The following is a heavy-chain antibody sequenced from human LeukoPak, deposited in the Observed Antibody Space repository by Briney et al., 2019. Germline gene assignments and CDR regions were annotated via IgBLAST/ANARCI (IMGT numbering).Heavy chain of an antibody. J-gene: IGHJ4*02. Sequence: SETLSLTCSVSGGSIKTTSYYWGWIRQPPGRGLEWIGSIYFTGSTYHNPSLKSRVTMSVYWSNNEFSLKWSSVNAADQAFCFCARGGSYWAIWGQGSLVTVSS. CDR2: IYFTGST. CDR1: GGSIKTTSYY. D-gene: IGHD3-10*01. V-gene: IGHV4-39*07. CDR3: ARGGSYWAI.